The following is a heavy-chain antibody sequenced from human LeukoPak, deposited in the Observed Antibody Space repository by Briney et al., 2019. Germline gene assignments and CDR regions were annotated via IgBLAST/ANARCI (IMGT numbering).Heavy chain of an antibody. D-gene: IGHD6-13*01. CDR3: ARGHLKYSSSYLYYFDY. V-gene: IGHV4-34*01. CDR2: INHSGST. Sequence: SETLSLTCAVYGGSFSGYYWSWIRQPPGKGLEWIGEINHSGSTNYNPSLKSRVTISVDTSKNRFSLKLSSVTAADTAVYYCARGHLKYSSSYLYYFDYWGQGTLVTVSS. CDR1: GGSFSGYY. J-gene: IGHJ4*02.